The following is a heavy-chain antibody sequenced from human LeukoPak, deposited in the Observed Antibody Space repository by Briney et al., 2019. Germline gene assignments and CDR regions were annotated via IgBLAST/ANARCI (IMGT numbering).Heavy chain of an antibody. CDR2: IYYSGST. CDR1: GGSISSYY. J-gene: IGHJ3*02. V-gene: IGHV4-59*01. D-gene: IGHD3-10*01. CDR3: ARVRILWFGESAFDI. Sequence: SETLSLTCTVSGGSISSYYWSWLRQPPGKGLEWIGYIYYSGSTNYNPSLKSRVTISVDTSKNQFSLKLSSVTAADTAVYYCARVRILWFGESAFDIWGQGTMVTVS.